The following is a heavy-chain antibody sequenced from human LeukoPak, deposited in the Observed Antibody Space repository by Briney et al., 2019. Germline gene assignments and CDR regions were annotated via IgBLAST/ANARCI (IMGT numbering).Heavy chain of an antibody. J-gene: IGHJ4*02. V-gene: IGHV3-7*02. CDR1: GFTFSSYW. CDR2: IKQDGSEK. CDR3: ARAQTYYGSGSYLY. Sequence: GGSLRLSCAASGFTFSSYWMNWVRQAPGKGLEWVANIKQDGSEKYYVDSVKGRFTISRDNAKNSLYLQMNSLRDEDTAVYYCARAQTYYGSGSYLYWGQGTLVTVSS. D-gene: IGHD3-10*01.